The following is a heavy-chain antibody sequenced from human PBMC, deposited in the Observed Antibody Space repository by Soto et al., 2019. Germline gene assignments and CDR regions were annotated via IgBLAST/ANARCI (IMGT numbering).Heavy chain of an antibody. Sequence: GGSLRLSCAASGFTFSSYAMSWVRQAPGKGLEWVSAISGSGGSTYYADSVKGRFTISRDNSKNTLYLQMNSLRAEDTAVYYCAAPSDPGCSSTSCYSYYYGMDVWGQGTTVTVSS. D-gene: IGHD2-2*01. CDR1: GFTFSSYA. CDR3: AAPSDPGCSSTSCYSYYYGMDV. CDR2: ISGSGGST. V-gene: IGHV3-23*01. J-gene: IGHJ6*02.